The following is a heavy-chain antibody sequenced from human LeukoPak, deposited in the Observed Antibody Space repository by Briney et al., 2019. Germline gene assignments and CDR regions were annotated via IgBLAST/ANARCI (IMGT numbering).Heavy chain of an antibody. J-gene: IGHJ5*02. V-gene: IGHV3-23*01. CDR1: GFTFKYYA. D-gene: IGHD6-13*01. Sequence: GGSLRLSCAASGFTFKYYAMIWVRQAPGKGLEWDSGISGSGVSTYYADSVKGRFTISRDNSKNTLYLQMDSLRADDTAMYYCAKDPSVSWPGHNWFDPWGQGTPVTVSS. CDR3: AKDPSVSWPGHNWFDP. CDR2: ISGSGVST.